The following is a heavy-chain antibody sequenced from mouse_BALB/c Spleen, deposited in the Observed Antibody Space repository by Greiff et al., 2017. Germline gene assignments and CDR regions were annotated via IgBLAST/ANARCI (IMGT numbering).Heavy chain of an antibody. CDR3: ARHGYGSSYWYFDV. Sequence: VQLQQSGPDLVAPSQSLSITCTVSGFSLTSYGVHWVRQPPGKGLEWLVVIWSDGSTTYNSALKSRLSISKDNSKSQVFLKMNRLQTDDTAMYYCARHGYGSSYWYFDVWGAGTTVTVSS. J-gene: IGHJ1*01. D-gene: IGHD1-1*01. CDR1: GFSLTSYG. CDR2: IWSDGST. V-gene: IGHV2-6-2*01.